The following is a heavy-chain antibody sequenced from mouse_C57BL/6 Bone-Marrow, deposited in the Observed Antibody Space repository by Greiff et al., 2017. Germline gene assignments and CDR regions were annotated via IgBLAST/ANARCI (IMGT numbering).Heavy chain of an antibody. V-gene: IGHV1-85*01. J-gene: IGHJ1*03. CDR2: IYPRDGST. CDR1: GYTFTSYD. D-gene: IGHD2-4*01. CDR3: ARRYYDHYRYFDV. Sequence: VQGVESGPELVKPGASVKLSCKASGYTFTSYDINWVKQRPGQGLEWIGWIYPRDGSTKYNEKFKGKATLTVDTSSSTAYMELHSLTSEDSAVYFCARRYYDHYRYFDVWGTGTTVTVSS.